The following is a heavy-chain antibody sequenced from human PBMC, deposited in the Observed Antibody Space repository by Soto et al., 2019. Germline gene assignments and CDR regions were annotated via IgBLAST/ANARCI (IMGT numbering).Heavy chain of an antibody. V-gene: IGHV1-18*04. Sequence: ASVKVSCKASGYTFTSYGISWVRQAPGQGXEWMGWISAYNGNTNYAQKLQGRVTMTTDTSTSTAYMELRSLRSDDTAVYYCARVPITIFGVVIWTGSLGYNWFDPWGQGTLVTVSS. CDR1: GYTFTSYG. CDR3: ARVPITIFGVVIWTGSLGYNWFDP. J-gene: IGHJ5*02. D-gene: IGHD3-3*01. CDR2: ISAYNGNT.